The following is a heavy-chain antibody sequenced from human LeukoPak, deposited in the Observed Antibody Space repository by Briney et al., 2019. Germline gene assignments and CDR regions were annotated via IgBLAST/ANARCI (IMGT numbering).Heavy chain of an antibody. CDR1: GGSISSGSYY. CDR2: IYYSGST. V-gene: IGHV4-39*07. J-gene: IGHJ4*02. D-gene: IGHD6-13*01. CDR3: ARVILVGSSWHYFDY. Sequence: SETLSLTCTVSGGSISSGSYYWSWIRQPAGKGLEWIGRIYYSGSTYYNPSLKSRVTISVDTSKNQFSLKLSSVTAADTAVYYCARVILVGSSWHYFDYWGQGTLVTVSS.